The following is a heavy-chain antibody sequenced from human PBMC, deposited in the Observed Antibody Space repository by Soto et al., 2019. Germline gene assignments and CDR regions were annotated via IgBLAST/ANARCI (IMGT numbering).Heavy chain of an antibody. V-gene: IGHV1-69*13. J-gene: IGHJ4*02. CDR3: AGLSGSYSYFDY. CDR1: GGTFSSYA. D-gene: IGHD1-26*01. Sequence: EASVKVSCKASGGTFSSYAISWVRQAPGQGLEWMGGIIPIFGTANYAQKFQGRVTITADESTGTAYMELSSLRSEDTAVYYCAGLSGSYSYFDYWGQGTLVTVSS. CDR2: IIPIFGTA.